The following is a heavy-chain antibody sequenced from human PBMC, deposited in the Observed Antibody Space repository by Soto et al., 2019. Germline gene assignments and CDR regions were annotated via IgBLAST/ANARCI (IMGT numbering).Heavy chain of an antibody. CDR2: ISVYNGNT. CDR3: ARVIGAKELHGMDV. V-gene: IGHV1-18*01. Sequence: QVQLVQSGAEVKNPGASVKVSYKASGYTLTTYGISWVRQAPGQGLEWMGWISVYNGNTNYAQKVQGRVTMTTDTSTSTAYMELRSLKSDDTAVYYCARVIGAKELHGMDVWGQGTTVTVSS. J-gene: IGHJ6*02. CDR1: GYTLTTYG. D-gene: IGHD1-26*01.